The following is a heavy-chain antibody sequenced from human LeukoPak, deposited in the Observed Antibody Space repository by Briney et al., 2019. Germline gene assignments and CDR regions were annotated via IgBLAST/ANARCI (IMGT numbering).Heavy chain of an antibody. CDR3: AGGLSSGCPSDY. V-gene: IGHV3-23*01. J-gene: IGHJ4*02. CDR1: GFSFSSHA. Sequence: GGSLRLSCGASGFSFSSHAMNWVRQAPGKGLEWVSLISGSGDSTYYADSVKGRFTISRNNSKNTLDLQMNSLRPEDTAVYYCAGGLSSGCPSDYWGQGALVTVSS. D-gene: IGHD6-19*01. CDR2: ISGSGDST.